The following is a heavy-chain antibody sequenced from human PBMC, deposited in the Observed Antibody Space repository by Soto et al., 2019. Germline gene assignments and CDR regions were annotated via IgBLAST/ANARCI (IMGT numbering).Heavy chain of an antibody. J-gene: IGHJ6*02. V-gene: IGHV1-69*01. CDR2: IIPIFGTA. CDR3: AYYYGSGVVGSSYYGMDV. CDR1: GSTFSSSA. D-gene: IGHD3-10*01. Sequence: QVQLMQSGAEVKKPGSSVKVSCKASGSTFSSSAISWVRQAPGQGLEWMGGIIPIFGTANYAQKFQGRVTITADESPSTAYMELSSVRSEDTAVDYGAYYYGSGVVGSSYYGMDVLGQGTTVTGSS.